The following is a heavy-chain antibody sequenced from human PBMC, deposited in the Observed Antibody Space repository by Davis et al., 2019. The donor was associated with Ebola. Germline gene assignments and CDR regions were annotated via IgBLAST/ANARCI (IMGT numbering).Heavy chain of an antibody. J-gene: IGHJ3*02. D-gene: IGHD5-12*01. Sequence: ASVKVSCKASGYTFTNYYMHWVRQAPGQGLEWMGMINPNDGRTIYAQKFQGRVTVTRDTSTTTVYIDLSSLRSEDTALYYCTTPGGQDSGYDVFDIWGPGTMVPVSS. CDR1: GYTFTNYY. V-gene: IGHV1-46*03. CDR3: TTPGGQDSGYDVFDI. CDR2: INPNDGRT.